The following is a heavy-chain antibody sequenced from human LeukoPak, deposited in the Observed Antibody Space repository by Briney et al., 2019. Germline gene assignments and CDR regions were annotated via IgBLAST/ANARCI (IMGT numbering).Heavy chain of an antibody. Sequence: SQTLSLTCAISGDSVSSNSASWNWIRQSPSRGLEWLGRTYYRSKRRNDYAVSVKSRITISPDTSKNQFSLQLNSVTPEDTAVYYCARGIGYCTNGVCYTFDYWGQGTLVTVSS. J-gene: IGHJ4*02. D-gene: IGHD2-8*01. CDR3: ARGIGYCTNGVCYTFDY. V-gene: IGHV6-1*01. CDR2: TYYRSKRRN. CDR1: GDSVSSNSAS.